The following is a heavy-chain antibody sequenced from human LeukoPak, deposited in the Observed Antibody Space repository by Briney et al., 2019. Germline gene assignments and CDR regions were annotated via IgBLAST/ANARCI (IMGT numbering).Heavy chain of an antibody. CDR3: ARETVAGLQYYFYY. J-gene: IGHJ4*02. CDR2: IYSGGST. CDR1: GFTVSSNY. D-gene: IGHD6-19*01. V-gene: IGHV3-53*01. Sequence: PGGSMRLSCAASGFTVSSNYMSWVRQAPGKGLEWVSVIYSGGSTYYADSVKGRFTISRDNSKNTLYLQMNSLRAEDTAVYYCARETVAGLQYYFYYWGQGTLVTVSS.